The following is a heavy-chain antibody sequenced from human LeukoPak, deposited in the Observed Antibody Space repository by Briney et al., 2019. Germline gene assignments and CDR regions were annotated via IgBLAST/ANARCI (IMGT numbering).Heavy chain of an antibody. D-gene: IGHD3-22*01. J-gene: IGHJ4*02. CDR1: GGFISSYY. Sequence: SETLSLTCTVSGGFISSYYWSWIRQPPGKGLEWIGYIYTSGSTNYNPSLKSRVTISVDTSKNQFSLKLSSVTAADTAVYYCARHSVTMMVDYWGQGTLVTVSS. V-gene: IGHV4-4*09. CDR3: ARHSVTMMVDY. CDR2: IYTSGST.